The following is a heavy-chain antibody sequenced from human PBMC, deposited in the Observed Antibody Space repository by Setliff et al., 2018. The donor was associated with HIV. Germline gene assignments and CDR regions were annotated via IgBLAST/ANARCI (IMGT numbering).Heavy chain of an antibody. D-gene: IGHD6-13*01. CDR1: GGPSSGY. V-gene: IGHV4-34*01. CDR2: ISHIGST. Sequence: PSETLSLTCAVYGGPSSGYWSWVRQSPGKGLEWIGEISHIGSTNYNLSLKSRAAISADTSKKQFSLKLTSVTAADTGIYYCVASSSWSCRLNYWGQGTQVTVSS. CDR3: VASSSWSCRLNY. J-gene: IGHJ4*02.